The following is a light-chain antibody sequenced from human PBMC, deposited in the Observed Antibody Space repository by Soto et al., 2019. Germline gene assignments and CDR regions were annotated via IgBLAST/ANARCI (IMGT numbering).Light chain of an antibody. CDR1: QSISSY. J-gene: IGKJ5*01. CDR3: PQSYSTPIT. CDR2: AAS. Sequence: DIQMTQSPSSLSASVGDRVTITCRASQSISSYLNWYQQKPGKAPKLLIYAASSLQSGVPSRFSGSGSGTDFTLNISSLQPEDFATYYCPQSYSTPITFGQGTRLQIK. V-gene: IGKV1-39*01.